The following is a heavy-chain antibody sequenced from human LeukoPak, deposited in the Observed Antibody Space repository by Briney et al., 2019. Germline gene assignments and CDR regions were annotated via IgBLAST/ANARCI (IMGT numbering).Heavy chain of an antibody. CDR1: GFTVGDFA. V-gene: IGHV3-49*03. Sequence: GGSLRLSCTASGFTVGDFAMSWFRQAPGKGLEWVGIIRSRGYGGTTEYAASVKGRFTISRDDSKSIAYLQMNSLKTEDTAVYYCTRDLKAGNRGYWGQGTLVTVSS. J-gene: IGHJ1*01. D-gene: IGHD6-19*01. CDR3: TRDLKAGNRGY. CDR2: IRSRGYGGTT.